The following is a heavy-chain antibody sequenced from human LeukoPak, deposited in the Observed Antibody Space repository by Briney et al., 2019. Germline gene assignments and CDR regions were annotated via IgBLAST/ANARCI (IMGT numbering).Heavy chain of an antibody. Sequence: GGSLRLSCAASGFTFSIYAMSWVRQAPGKGLEWVSAISGSGGSTYYADSVKGRFTISRDNSKNTLYLQMNSLRAEDTAVYFCAKGITMFQRVIIGPGMDVWGQGTTVTVSS. D-gene: IGHD3-10*01. CDR2: ISGSGGST. CDR1: GFTFSIYA. CDR3: AKGITMFQRVIIGPGMDV. J-gene: IGHJ6*02. V-gene: IGHV3-23*01.